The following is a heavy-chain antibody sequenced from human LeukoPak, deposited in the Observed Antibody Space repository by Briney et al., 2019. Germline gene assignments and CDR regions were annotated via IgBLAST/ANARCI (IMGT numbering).Heavy chain of an antibody. CDR2: ISAYNGNT. CDR1: GYTFTSYG. V-gene: IGHV1-18*01. D-gene: IGHD5-12*01. CDR3: ARDTKVHDIVATIHRQSYSYGNQGIRCGMDV. Sequence: ASVRVSCKASGYTFTSYGISWVRQAPGQGLGWVGWISAYNGNTNYAQKLQGRVPMTTDTSTSTAYMELRSLRSDDTAVYYCARDTKVHDIVATIHRQSYSYGNQGIRCGMDVSGQGTTVTVSS. J-gene: IGHJ6*02.